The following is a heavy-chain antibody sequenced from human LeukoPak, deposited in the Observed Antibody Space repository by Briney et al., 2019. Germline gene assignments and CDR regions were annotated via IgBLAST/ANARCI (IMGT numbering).Heavy chain of an antibody. J-gene: IGHJ4*02. CDR2: IYAGGGT. D-gene: IGHD2-8*02. CDR3: ASGRSYWYHLDY. V-gene: IGHV3-53*04. Sequence: GGSLRLSCAASAFTVSSNFMTWVRQAPGKGLEWVSLIYAGGGTYYADSVQGRFSISRHLSKNTVDLQMNSLRLKDTAVYYCASGRSYWYHLDYWGRGTLVTVSS. CDR1: AFTVSSNF.